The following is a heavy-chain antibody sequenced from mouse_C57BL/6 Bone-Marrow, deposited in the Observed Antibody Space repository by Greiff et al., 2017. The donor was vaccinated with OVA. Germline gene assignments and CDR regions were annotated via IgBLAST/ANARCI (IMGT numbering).Heavy chain of an antibody. CDR2: INPSTGGT. Sequence: EVKLVESGPELVKPGASVKISCKASGYSFTGYYMNWVKQSPEKSLEWIGEINPSTGGTTYNQKFKAKATLTVDKSSSTAYMQLKSLTSEDSAVYYCARSYGSSFAYWGQGTLVTVSA. CDR3: ARSYGSSFAY. J-gene: IGHJ3*01. CDR1: GYSFTGYY. V-gene: IGHV1-42*01. D-gene: IGHD1-1*01.